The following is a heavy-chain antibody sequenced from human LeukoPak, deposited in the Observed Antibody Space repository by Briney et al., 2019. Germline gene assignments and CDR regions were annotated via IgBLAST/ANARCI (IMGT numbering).Heavy chain of an antibody. CDR3: IPRGILHS. D-gene: IGHD3-16*01. Sequence: GGSLRLSCAASGFTFSSIAMSWVRQAPGKGPEWVSTISGSGGTPYYADSVRGRFTISRDNSKNTLGLQMNSLRVDDTAIYYCIPRGILHSWGQGTLVTVSS. CDR2: ISGSGGTP. CDR1: GFTFSSIA. J-gene: IGHJ5*02. V-gene: IGHV3-23*01.